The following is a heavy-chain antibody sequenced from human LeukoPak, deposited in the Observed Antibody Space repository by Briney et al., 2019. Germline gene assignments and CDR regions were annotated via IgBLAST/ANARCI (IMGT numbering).Heavy chain of an antibody. CDR1: GYSISSGYH. J-gene: IGHJ4*02. D-gene: IGHD2-2*01. Sequence: SETQSLTCAVSGYSISSGYHWGWIRQPPGKGLEWIGSIYHTGSTYYNPSLKSRVTISVDTSKNQFSLKLSSVTAADTAVYYCARGGVVDAFDYWGQGTLVTVSS. CDR3: ARGGVVDAFDY. V-gene: IGHV4-38-2*01. CDR2: IYHTGST.